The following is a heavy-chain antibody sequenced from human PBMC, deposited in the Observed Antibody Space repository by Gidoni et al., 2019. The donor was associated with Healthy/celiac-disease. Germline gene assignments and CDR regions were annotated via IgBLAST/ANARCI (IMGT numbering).Heavy chain of an antibody. CDR2: ISGSGGST. J-gene: IGHJ4*02. D-gene: IGHD2-2*01. CDR1: GFTFSSYA. CDR3: AKIPAAIQYYFDY. V-gene: IGHV3-23*04. Sequence: EVQLVESGGGLVQPGGSLRLSCAASGFTFSSYAMSCVRQAPGKGLEGVSAISGSGGSTYYADSVKGRFTISRDNSKNTLYLQMNSLRAEDTAVYYCAKIPAAIQYYFDYWGQGTLVTVSS.